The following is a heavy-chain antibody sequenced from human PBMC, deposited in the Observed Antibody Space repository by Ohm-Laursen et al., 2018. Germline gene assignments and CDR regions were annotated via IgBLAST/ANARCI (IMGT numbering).Heavy chain of an antibody. Sequence: SLRLSCTASGLTVSSNYMSWVRQAPEKGLEWVANIKQDESEKLYLDSVKGRFTVSRNNPKNSLFLEMNRLRVEDTGVYYCARDFRREYCSGGSCYNGLDVWGQGTTVTVSS. CDR3: ARDFRREYCSGGSCYNGLDV. CDR2: IKQDESEK. J-gene: IGHJ6*02. V-gene: IGHV3-7*01. D-gene: IGHD2-15*01. CDR1: GLTVSSNY.